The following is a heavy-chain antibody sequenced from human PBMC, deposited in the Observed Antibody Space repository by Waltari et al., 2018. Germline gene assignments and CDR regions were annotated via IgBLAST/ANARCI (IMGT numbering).Heavy chain of an antibody. V-gene: IGHV4-38-2*01. D-gene: IGHD6-13*01. J-gene: IGHJ4*02. CDR3: ARGGQQLSLDY. Sequence: QVQLQESGPGLVKPSETLSLTCAVSGYSISSGYYWGWIRQPPGKGLEWIGSIYHSGSTYYNPSLKSRVTISVDTSKNQFSLKLSSVTAADTAVYYCARGGQQLSLDYWGQGTLVTVSS. CDR1: GYSISSGYY. CDR2: IYHSGST.